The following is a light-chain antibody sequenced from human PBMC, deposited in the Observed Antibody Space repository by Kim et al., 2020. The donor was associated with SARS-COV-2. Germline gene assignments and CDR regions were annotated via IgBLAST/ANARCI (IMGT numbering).Light chain of an antibody. J-gene: IGKJ1*01. CDR1: RNVDDY. CDR2: KAS. Sequence: ASVGDRVTITCRASRNVDDYLAWYQQKPGGAPKLLIFKASTLKSGVPSRFSDSGSGTEFTLTTSSLQPDDFGTYYCQQYRSYPWTFGQGTKVDIK. CDR3: QQYRSYPWT. V-gene: IGKV1-5*03.